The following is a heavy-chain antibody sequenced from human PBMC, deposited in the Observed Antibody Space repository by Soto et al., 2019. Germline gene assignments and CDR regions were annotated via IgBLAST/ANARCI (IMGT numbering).Heavy chain of an antibody. V-gene: IGHV1-18*01. Sequence: ASVKVSCQASGYTFTSYGISWVRQAPGQGLEWMGWISAYNGNTNYAQKLQGRVTMTTDISTSTAYMELRSLRSDVTAVYYCERKGPGPHAFDIWGQGTMVTVSS. CDR1: GYTFTSYG. J-gene: IGHJ3*02. CDR2: ISAYNGNT. CDR3: ERKGPGPHAFDI.